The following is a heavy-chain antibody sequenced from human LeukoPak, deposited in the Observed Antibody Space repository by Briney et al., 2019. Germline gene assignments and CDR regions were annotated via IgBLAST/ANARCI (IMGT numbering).Heavy chain of an antibody. V-gene: IGHV3-9*01. J-gene: IGHJ4*02. CDR3: ARVAYGGSLLAALDY. Sequence: GGSLRLSCAVSGFTFDDYAMHWVRQVPGKGLEWVSGINWNSDSIGYADSVKGRFTTSRDNTKNSLYLQMNSLTAEDTAVYYCARVAYGGSLLAALDYWAQGSLVAVSS. CDR2: INWNSDSI. CDR1: GFTFDDYA. D-gene: IGHD4/OR15-4a*01.